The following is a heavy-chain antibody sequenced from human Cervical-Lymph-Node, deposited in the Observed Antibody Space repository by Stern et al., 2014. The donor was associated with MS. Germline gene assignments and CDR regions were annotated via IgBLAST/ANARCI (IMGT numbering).Heavy chain of an antibody. CDR3: ALSSETSDRWYSLGYDL. D-gene: IGHD6-13*01. CDR1: GGTFSKFP. Sequence: QVQLVQSGAAGTKPGSSVKVSCKASGGTFSKFPSSWVRQAPGQGLEWMGGIFPVFGTPTYAQEFRGRVTITADVSTSTVYMELSSLRSDDTAVYYCALSSETSDRWYSLGYDLWGQGTLVTVSS. CDR2: IFPVFGTP. V-gene: IGHV1-69*01. J-gene: IGHJ5*02.